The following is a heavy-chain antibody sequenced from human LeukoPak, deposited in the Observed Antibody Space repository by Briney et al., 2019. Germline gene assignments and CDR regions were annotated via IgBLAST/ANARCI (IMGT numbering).Heavy chain of an antibody. CDR2: INPNSGGT. Sequence: ASVKVSCKASGYTFTGYYMHWVRQAPGQGLEWMGWINPNSGGTNYAQKFRGRVTMTRDTSISTAYMELSRLRSDDTAVYYCASGRLYDSSGYLDDAFDIWGQGTMVTVSS. CDR1: GYTFTGYY. J-gene: IGHJ3*02. CDR3: ASGRLYDSSGYLDDAFDI. V-gene: IGHV1-2*02. D-gene: IGHD3-22*01.